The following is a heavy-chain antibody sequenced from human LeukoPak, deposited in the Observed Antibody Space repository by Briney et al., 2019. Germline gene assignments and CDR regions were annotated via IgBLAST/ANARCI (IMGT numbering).Heavy chain of an antibody. CDR2: IYHSGST. Sequence: PSETLSLTCTVSGGSISSGGYYWSWIRQPPGKGLEWIGYIYHSGSTYYYPSLKSRVTISVDRSKNQFSLKLSSVTAADTAVYYCARDNPILQAFDPWGQGTLVTVSS. J-gene: IGHJ5*02. V-gene: IGHV4-30-2*01. CDR3: ARDNPILQAFDP. CDR1: GGSISSGGYY. D-gene: IGHD2-21*01.